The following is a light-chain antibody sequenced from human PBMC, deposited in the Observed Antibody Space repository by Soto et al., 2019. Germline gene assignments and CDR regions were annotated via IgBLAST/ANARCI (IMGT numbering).Light chain of an antibody. V-gene: IGKV4-1*01. Sequence: DIVMTQSPDSLAVSLGERATINCKSSQSVLYSSNNKNYLAWYQQKPGQPPKLLIYWASTRESGVPDRFSGSVSGTDFTLTISSLQAEDVAVYYWQQYYSTPRCTFGPGTKVDIK. J-gene: IGKJ3*01. CDR3: QQYYSTPRCT. CDR1: QSVLYSSNNKNY. CDR2: WAS.